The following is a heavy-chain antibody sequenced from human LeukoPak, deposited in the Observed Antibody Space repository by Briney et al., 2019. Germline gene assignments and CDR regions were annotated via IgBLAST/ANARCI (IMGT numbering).Heavy chain of an antibody. J-gene: IGHJ4*02. Sequence: GRSLRLSCAASGFTFSSYSMNWVHQAPGKGLEWVSSISSSSSYIYYADSVKGRFTISRDNAKNSLYLQMNSLRAEDTAVYYCARDKRAVAGPIDYWGQGTLVTVSS. CDR3: ARDKRAVAGPIDY. D-gene: IGHD6-19*01. V-gene: IGHV3-21*01. CDR1: GFTFSSYS. CDR2: ISSSSSYI.